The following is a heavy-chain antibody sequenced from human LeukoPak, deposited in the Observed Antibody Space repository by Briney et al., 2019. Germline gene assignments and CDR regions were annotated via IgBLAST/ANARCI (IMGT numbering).Heavy chain of an antibody. CDR1: GFTFRSYG. Sequence: GGSLRLSCAASGFTFRSYGMHWVRQAPGKGLEWVAVISYDGSNKYYADSVKGRFTISRDNSKNTLYLQMNSLRAEDTAVYYCAKDAHYYDSSGYYFSYFDYWGQGTLVTVSS. D-gene: IGHD3-22*01. V-gene: IGHV3-30*18. CDR2: ISYDGSNK. CDR3: AKDAHYYDSSGYYFSYFDY. J-gene: IGHJ4*02.